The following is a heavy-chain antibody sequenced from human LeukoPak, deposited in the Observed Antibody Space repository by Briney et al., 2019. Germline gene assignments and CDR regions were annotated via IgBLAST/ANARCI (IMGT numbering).Heavy chain of an antibody. D-gene: IGHD6-13*01. J-gene: IGHJ5*02. CDR2: IYYSGST. V-gene: IGHV4-39*07. CDR3: AREPYSSSWYNWFDP. Sequence: SETLSLTCTVSGGSISSSSYYWGWIRQPPGKGLEWIGSIYYSGSTYYNPSLKSRVTISVDTSKNQSSLKLSSVTAADTAVYYCAREPYSSSWYNWFDPWGQGTLVTVSS. CDR1: GGSISSSSYY.